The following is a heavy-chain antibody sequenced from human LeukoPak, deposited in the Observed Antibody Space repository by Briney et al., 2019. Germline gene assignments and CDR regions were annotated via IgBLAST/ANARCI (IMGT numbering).Heavy chain of an antibody. V-gene: IGHV3-7*05. Sequence: GGSLRLSCAASGLSFNTYWMTWVRQAPGKGLEWVANINQDGSEKNYVGSVKGRFTISRDSAKESLYLQMNSLRAEDTAVYYCGRGPGYRSDYWGQGTLVTVSS. CDR2: INQDGSEK. CDR1: GLSFNTYW. J-gene: IGHJ4*02. CDR3: GRGPGYRSDY. D-gene: IGHD5-12*01.